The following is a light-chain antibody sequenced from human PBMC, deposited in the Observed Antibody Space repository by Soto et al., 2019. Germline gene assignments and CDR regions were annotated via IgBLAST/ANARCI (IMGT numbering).Light chain of an antibody. CDR2: KAS. CDR1: QRITNW. Sequence: DIQMTQSPSTLSASIGDRVTITCRASQRITNWLVWYQQKPGKAPKLLIYKASSLESGVSSRFSGSGSGTEFTLTISSLQPDDVATYYCQQYNSYLYTFGQGTQLAIQ. V-gene: IGKV1-5*03. J-gene: IGKJ2*01. CDR3: QQYNSYLYT.